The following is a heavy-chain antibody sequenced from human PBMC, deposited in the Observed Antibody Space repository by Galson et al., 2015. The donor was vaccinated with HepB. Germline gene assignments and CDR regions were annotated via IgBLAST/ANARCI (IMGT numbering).Heavy chain of an antibody. D-gene: IGHD5-18*01. V-gene: IGHV3-30*18. J-gene: IGHJ6*02. CDR1: EFTLAKFG. CDR3: AKGLADTDVVVTGDYYYGMDV. Sequence: SLRLSCAASEFTLAKFGMHWVRQAPGKGLDWVSFISYDGANKFYAGSVKGRFTISRDNSRNTLYLQMNSLRVGDTAVYYCAKGLADTDVVVTGDYYYGMDVWGQGTTVTVSS. CDR2: ISYDGANK.